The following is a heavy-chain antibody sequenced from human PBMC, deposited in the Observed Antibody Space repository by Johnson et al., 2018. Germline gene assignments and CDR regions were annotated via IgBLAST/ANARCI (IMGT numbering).Heavy chain of an antibody. CDR3: ARDLMVREFSHAFDI. CDR1: GGTFTSYA. Sequence: QVQLVQSGAEVKKPGSSVKISCKASGGTFTSYAISWVRQAPGQRLEWMGGLIPMFGTAKYAQKFQGIITITADEFTSTVYMELSSLESEDTAVYYCARDLMVREFSHAFDIWGPGTMVTVSS. D-gene: IGHD3-10*01. V-gene: IGHV1-69*12. CDR2: LIPMFGTA. J-gene: IGHJ3*02.